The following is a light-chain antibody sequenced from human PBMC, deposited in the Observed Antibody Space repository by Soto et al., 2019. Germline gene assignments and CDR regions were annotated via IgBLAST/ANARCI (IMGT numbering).Light chain of an antibody. CDR3: SSFTPSSTVV. J-gene: IGLJ2*01. CDR2: DVR. CDR1: SSDVGVYNY. V-gene: IGLV2-14*01. Sequence: QSVLTQPASVSGSPGQSITISCTGTSSDVGVYNYVSWYQQHPGKAPKLMIYDVRNRPSGVSNRFSGSKSGNTASLTISGLQAEDEADYYCSSFTPSSTVVFGGGTKLTVL.